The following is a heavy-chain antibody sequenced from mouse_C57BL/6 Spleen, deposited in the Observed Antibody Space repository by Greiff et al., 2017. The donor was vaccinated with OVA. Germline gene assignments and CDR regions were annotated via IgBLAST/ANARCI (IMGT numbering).Heavy chain of an antibody. J-gene: IGHJ2*01. CDR2: ISDGGSYT. V-gene: IGHV5-4*03. CDR3: ARASYFFDY. D-gene: IGHD6-1*01. CDR1: GFTFSSYA. Sequence: EVMLVESGGGLVKPGGSLKLSCAASGFTFSSYAMSWVRQTPGKGLEWVATISDGGSYTYYPDNVKGRVTMSRDNAKNNLYLQMSHLKSEDTAMYYCARASYFFDYWGQGTTLTVSS.